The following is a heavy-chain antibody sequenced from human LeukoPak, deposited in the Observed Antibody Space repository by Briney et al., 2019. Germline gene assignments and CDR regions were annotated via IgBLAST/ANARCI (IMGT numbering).Heavy chain of an antibody. J-gene: IGHJ4*02. V-gene: IGHV1-69*01. Sequence: GSSVKVSCKASGGTFSSYAISWVRQAPGQGLEWMGGISPIFGTANYAQKCQGRVTITADESTSPAYMELSSLRSEDTAVYYCATQRAEGVHLYYFDYWGQGTLVTVSS. D-gene: IGHD1-1*01. CDR1: GGTFSSYA. CDR2: ISPIFGTA. CDR3: ATQRAEGVHLYYFDY.